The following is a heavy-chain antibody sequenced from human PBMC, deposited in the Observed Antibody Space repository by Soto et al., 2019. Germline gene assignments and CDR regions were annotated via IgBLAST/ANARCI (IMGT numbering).Heavy chain of an antibody. J-gene: IGHJ4*02. CDR3: ARESDCSASSCHLDY. CDR1: GYTFTDYG. D-gene: IGHD2-2*01. Sequence: ASVKVSCKASGYTFTDYGISWVRQAPGQGLEWIGWISAYNGNTNNAQKLQDRVTMTTDSSTSTACMELRSLRSDDTAVYYCARESDCSASSCHLDYLGRGTLVTVSS. V-gene: IGHV1-18*04. CDR2: ISAYNGNT.